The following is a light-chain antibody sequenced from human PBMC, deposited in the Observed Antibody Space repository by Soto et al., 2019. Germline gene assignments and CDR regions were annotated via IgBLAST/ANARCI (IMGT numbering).Light chain of an antibody. Sequence: QSALTQPASVSGSPGQSITISCTGTRSDVGRYNYVSWYQQHPGTAPKLLIYEVTYRPSGVSTRFSASKSGSTASLTISGIQAEDEADYYCSSYSTTSSPHVLFGGGTKLTVL. J-gene: IGLJ2*01. CDR3: SSYSTTSSPHVL. V-gene: IGLV2-14*01. CDR1: RSDVGRYNY. CDR2: EVT.